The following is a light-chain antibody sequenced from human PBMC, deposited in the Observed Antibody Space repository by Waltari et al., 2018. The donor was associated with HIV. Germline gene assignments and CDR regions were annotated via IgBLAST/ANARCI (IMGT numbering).Light chain of an antibody. Sequence: QSVLPQPPSVSGAPGQRVPISCTGSSSNIGAGSHVHWYQHFPVTAPKLLIFGDSNRPSGVPDRFSGSKSGTSASLAITGLQAEDEADYYCQSYDTGLVFGGGTKLTVL. V-gene: IGLV1-40*01. CDR3: QSYDTGLV. CDR1: SSNIGAGSH. CDR2: GDS. J-gene: IGLJ2*01.